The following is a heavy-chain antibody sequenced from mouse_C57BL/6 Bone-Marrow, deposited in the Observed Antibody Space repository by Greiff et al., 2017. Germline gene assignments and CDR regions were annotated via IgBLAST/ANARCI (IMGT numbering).Heavy chain of an antibody. CDR2: IYPGDGDT. Sequence: QVQLQQSGAELVKPGASVKISCKASGYAFSSYWMNWVKQRPGKGLEWIGQIYPGDGDTNYNGKFKGKATLTADKSSSTASMQLSSLTSEDSAVYFCARRTLYYYGSSDYWGQGTTLTVSS. D-gene: IGHD1-1*01. V-gene: IGHV1-80*01. CDR1: GYAFSSYW. J-gene: IGHJ2*01. CDR3: ARRTLYYYGSSDY.